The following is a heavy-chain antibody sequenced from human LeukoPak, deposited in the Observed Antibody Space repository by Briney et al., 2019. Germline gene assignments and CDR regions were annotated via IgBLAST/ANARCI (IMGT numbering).Heavy chain of an antibody. CDR1: GGSFSGYY. V-gene: IGHV4-34*01. Sequence: SETLSLTCAVYGGSFSGYYWSWIRQPPGKGLEWIGEINHSGSTNYNPSLKSRVTISVDTSKNQFSLKLSSVTAADTAVYYCARGSYDYVWGSYRFRPFDYWGQGTLVTVSS. J-gene: IGHJ4*02. CDR2: INHSGST. CDR3: ARGSYDYVWGSYRFRPFDY. D-gene: IGHD3-16*02.